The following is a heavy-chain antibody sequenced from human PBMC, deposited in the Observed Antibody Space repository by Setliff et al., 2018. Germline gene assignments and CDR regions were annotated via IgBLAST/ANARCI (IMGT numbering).Heavy chain of an antibody. J-gene: IGHJ4*02. V-gene: IGHV3-11*04. D-gene: IGHD6-25*01. CDR1: GFTFGDYA. CDR3: ARDSGSGGNFDY. CDR2: ISRRADLI. Sequence: GGSLRLSCLTSGFTFGDYAMSWVRQAPGKGPEWVSCISRRADLIYYADSVRGRFTISRDSARNSLYLQMNSLTADDTAVYYCARDSGSGGNFDYWGQGTLVTVSS.